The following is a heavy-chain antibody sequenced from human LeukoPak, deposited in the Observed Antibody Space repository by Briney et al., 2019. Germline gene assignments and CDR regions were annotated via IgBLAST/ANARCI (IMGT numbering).Heavy chain of an antibody. CDR3: AKDVNVGGDYFDY. V-gene: IGHV3-30*02. CDR1: GFTFNNYG. CDR2: IRYDGSIK. J-gene: IGHJ4*02. Sequence: PGGSLRLSCAASGFTFNNYGMHWVRLAPGKGLEWVAFIRYDGSIKYYVDSVKGRFTVSRDTSKSTLYLQMNSLRAEDTAVYYCAKDVNVGGDYFDYWGQGTLVTVSS. D-gene: IGHD3-10*01.